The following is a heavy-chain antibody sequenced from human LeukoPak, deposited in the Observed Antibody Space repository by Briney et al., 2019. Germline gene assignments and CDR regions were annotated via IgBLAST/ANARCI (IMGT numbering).Heavy chain of an antibody. V-gene: IGHV1-69*13. CDR3: ARDSRDYGSGSSQYYFDY. D-gene: IGHD3-10*01. Sequence: SVTVSCKASGGTFSSYAISWVRQAPGQGLEWMGGIIPIFGTANYAQKFQGRVTITADGSTSTAYMELSSLRSEDTAVYYCARDSRDYGSGSSQYYFDYWGQGTLVTVSS. J-gene: IGHJ4*02. CDR1: GGTFSSYA. CDR2: IIPIFGTA.